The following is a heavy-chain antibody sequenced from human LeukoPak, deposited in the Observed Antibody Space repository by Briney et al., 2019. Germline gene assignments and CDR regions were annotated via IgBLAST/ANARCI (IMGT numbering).Heavy chain of an antibody. CDR2: INHSGST. J-gene: IGHJ2*01. D-gene: IGHD6-19*01. V-gene: IGHV4-4*02. CDR3: ARYYGWQWLQPRYFDL. CDR1: DEVITSNNW. Sequence: PSETLSLTCTVSDEVITSNNWWSWVRQSPGKGLEWIGEINHSGSTNYNPSLKSRVTISVDTSKNQFSLKLSSVTAADTAVYYCARYYGWQWLQPRYFDLWGRGTLVTVSS.